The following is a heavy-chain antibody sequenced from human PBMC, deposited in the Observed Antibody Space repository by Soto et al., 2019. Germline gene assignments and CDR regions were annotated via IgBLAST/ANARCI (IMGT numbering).Heavy chain of an antibody. CDR1: GGTICRHG. Sequence: GSLRLSCAASGGTICRHGMHWLRKAPGKGLEWVSSISSSSSYIYYADSVKGRFTISRDNAKNSLYLQMNSLRAEDTAVYYCARDGCSSTSCLDYWGQRTLVTVSS. D-gene: IGHD2-2*01. CDR2: ISSSSSYI. CDR3: ARDGCSSTSCLDY. J-gene: IGHJ4*02. V-gene: IGHV3-21*01.